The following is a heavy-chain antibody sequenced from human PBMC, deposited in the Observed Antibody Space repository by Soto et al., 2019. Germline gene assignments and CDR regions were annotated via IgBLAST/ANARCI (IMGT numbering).Heavy chain of an antibody. Sequence: GGSLRLSCAASGFTFSGYGMHWVRQAPGKGLEWVAITRHNGSNTYYADSVRGRFTISRDNSKKTLYLQMDSLRAEDTAVYYCARDGVGATTFFGYFDYWGQGTLVTVSS. V-gene: IGHV3-30*02. CDR1: GFTFSGYG. D-gene: IGHD1-26*01. CDR2: TRHNGSNT. J-gene: IGHJ4*02. CDR3: ARDGVGATTFFGYFDY.